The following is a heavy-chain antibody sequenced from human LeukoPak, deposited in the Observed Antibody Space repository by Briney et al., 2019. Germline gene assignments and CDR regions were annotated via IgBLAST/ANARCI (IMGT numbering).Heavy chain of an antibody. D-gene: IGHD5/OR15-5a*01. J-gene: IGHJ4*02. Sequence: PGGXLRLSCAASGFTFSNYAMSWVRQAPGKGVEGVSAISGSGGSKYYADSVKGRFTISRDNYKKTLYMQVNSLRAEDTAVYYCAKAAVYHDSCPDSWGQGTLVTVSS. CDR1: GFTFSNYA. CDR2: ISGSGGSK. CDR3: AKAAVYHDSCPDS. V-gene: IGHV3-23*01.